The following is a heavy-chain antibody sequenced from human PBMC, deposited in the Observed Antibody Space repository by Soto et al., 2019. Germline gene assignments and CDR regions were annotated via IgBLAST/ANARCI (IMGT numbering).Heavy chain of an antibody. J-gene: IGHJ4*02. D-gene: IGHD1-26*01. CDR1: GGSISSGDYY. CDR3: ARSRSYAEFDY. CDR2: IYYSGST. V-gene: IGHV4-30-4*01. Sequence: PSETLSLTCTVSGGSISSGDYYWSWIRQPPGKGLEWIGYIYYSGSTYYNPSLKSRVTISVDTSKNQFSLKLSSVTAADTAVYYCARSRSYAEFDYWGQGTLVTVSS.